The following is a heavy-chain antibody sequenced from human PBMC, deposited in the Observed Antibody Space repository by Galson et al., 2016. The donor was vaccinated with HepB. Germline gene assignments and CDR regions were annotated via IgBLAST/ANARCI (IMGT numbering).Heavy chain of an antibody. Sequence: SVKVSCKASGGTSNWDAITWVRQAPGQGLEWMGGIIPVFGRAKYAQKFQGRITITADEATGSVNMELRSLRHDDTAVYYCARGRVKIDGVGVRGNGMDVWGQGTTVTVSS. CDR2: IIPVFGRA. CDR3: ARGRVKIDGVGVRGNGMDV. CDR1: GGTSNWDA. J-gene: IGHJ6*01. V-gene: IGHV1-69*13. D-gene: IGHD3-3*01.